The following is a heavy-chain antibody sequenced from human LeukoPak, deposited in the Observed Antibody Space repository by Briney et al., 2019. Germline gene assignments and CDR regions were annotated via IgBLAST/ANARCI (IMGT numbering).Heavy chain of an antibody. D-gene: IGHD3-9*01. V-gene: IGHV3-23*01. CDR3: AKGVLRYYDY. J-gene: IGHJ4*02. CDR2: ISGSGGST. Sequence: PGGSLRLSCAASGFTFSSYSMSWVRQAPGKGLEWVSVISGSGGSTYYADSVKGRFTISRDNSKNTLYLQMNSLRAEDTAIYYCAKGVLRYYDYWGQGTLVTVSS. CDR1: GFTFSSYS.